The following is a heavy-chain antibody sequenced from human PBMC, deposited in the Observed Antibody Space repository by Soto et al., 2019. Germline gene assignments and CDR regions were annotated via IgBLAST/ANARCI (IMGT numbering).Heavy chain of an antibody. CDR2: IHYSGTT. V-gene: IGHV4-59*01. CDR1: GTSISSYY. D-gene: IGHD2-8*01. J-gene: IGHJ4*02. CDR3: ARYNSYAIDY. Sequence: SETLSLTCTVSGTSISSYYWSWIRQPPGKGLEWIANIHYSGTTNYNPSLSSRVTLSVDTSKNQFSLKMTSVTAADRAMYFCARYNSYAIDYWGRGTLVTVSS.